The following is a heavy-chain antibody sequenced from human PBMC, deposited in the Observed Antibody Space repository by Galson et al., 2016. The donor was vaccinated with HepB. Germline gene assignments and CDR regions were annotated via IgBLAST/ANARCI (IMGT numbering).Heavy chain of an antibody. Sequence: SLSLSCAASGFIFSNYAMHWVRQAPDKGLEWVALISYDGGHKYYADSVQGRFTISRDNSKDTLYLEMNSLRAEDTALYYCARGSLVVGGYLIDYYHYGMDVWGQGTTVTVSS. J-gene: IGHJ6*02. CDR2: ISYDGGHK. D-gene: IGHD3-22*01. CDR3: ARGSLVVGGYLIDYYHYGMDV. CDR1: GFIFSNYA. V-gene: IGHV3-30*04.